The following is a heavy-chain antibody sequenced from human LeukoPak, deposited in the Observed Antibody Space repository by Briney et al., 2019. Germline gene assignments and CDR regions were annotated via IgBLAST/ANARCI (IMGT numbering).Heavy chain of an antibody. CDR1: GFTFDDYA. J-gene: IGHJ3*02. D-gene: IGHD6-13*01. CDR3: AKDSTAAGRRGAFDI. CDR2: ISWNSGSI. V-gene: IGHV3-9*03. Sequence: SLRISCAASGFTFDDYAMHWVRQAPGKGLEWVSGISWNSGSIGYADSVKGRFTISRDNAKNSLYLQMNSLRAEDMALYYCAKDSTAAGRRGAFDIWGQGTMVTVSS.